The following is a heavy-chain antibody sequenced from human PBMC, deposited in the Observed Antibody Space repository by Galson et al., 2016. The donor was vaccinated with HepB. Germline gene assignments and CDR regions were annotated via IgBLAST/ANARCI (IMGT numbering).Heavy chain of an antibody. CDR1: GFTFSRYS. V-gene: IGHV3-23*01. Sequence: SLRLSCAASGFTFSRYSMNWVRQAPGKGLEWVSTISGPGGGTFYADSVKGRFTISRDNSRNTLYLQINSLRAEDTAVYYCAKGAVGVGASDYWGQGTLVTVSS. D-gene: IGHD1-26*01. CDR3: AKGAVGVGASDY. J-gene: IGHJ4*02. CDR2: ISGPGGGT.